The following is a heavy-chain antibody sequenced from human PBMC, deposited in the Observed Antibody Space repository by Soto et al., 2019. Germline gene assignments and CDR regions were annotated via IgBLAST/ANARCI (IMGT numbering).Heavy chain of an antibody. D-gene: IGHD3-22*01. V-gene: IGHV2-5*01. J-gene: IGHJ4*02. CDR2: IYWNDDK. CDR3: AHGARYYDNSAYYSIFDY. CDR1: GFSLRTSGVS. Sequence: QITLKESGPTLVKPTQTLTLTCTFSGFSLRTSGVSVGWIRQPPGKALEWLALIYWNDDKRYSPSLKSRLTITKDTYKNRVVLTMTSMDPVDTATYYCAHGARYYDNSAYYSIFDYWGQGALVTVSS.